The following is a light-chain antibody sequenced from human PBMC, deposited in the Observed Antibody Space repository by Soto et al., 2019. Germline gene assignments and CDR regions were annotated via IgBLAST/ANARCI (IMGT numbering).Light chain of an antibody. Sequence: QSALAQPASVSGSPGQSITISCTGTSSDVGGYNYVSWYQQHPGKAPKLMIYDVSNRPSGVSNRFSGSKSGNTASLTISGLQAEDEADYYCSSYASSGTRVFGTGTRSPS. CDR2: DVS. V-gene: IGLV2-14*01. CDR1: SSDVGGYNY. J-gene: IGLJ1*01. CDR3: SSYASSGTRV.